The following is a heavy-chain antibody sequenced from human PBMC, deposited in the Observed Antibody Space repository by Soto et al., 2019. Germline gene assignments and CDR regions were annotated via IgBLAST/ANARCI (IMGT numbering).Heavy chain of an antibody. V-gene: IGHV4-59*11. CDR3: ARANWYFDY. CDR1: GGSISSHY. D-gene: IGHD7-27*01. J-gene: IGHJ4*02. Sequence: SETLSLTCTVSGGSISSHYWSWIRQPPGKGLEWIGYIYYSGTTNYSPSLTSRVTISVDTSKNQFSLKLTSLTAADTAIYYCARANWYFDYWGQGTLVTVSS. CDR2: IYYSGTT.